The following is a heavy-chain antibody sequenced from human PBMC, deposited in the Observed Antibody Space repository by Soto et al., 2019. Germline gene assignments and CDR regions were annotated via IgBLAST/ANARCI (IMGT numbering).Heavy chain of an antibody. CDR3: ARGWVERLPRQPPSDY. J-gene: IGHJ4*02. D-gene: IGHD3-3*01. CDR1: GISLSAYW. Sequence: EVQLVESGGGLVQPGGSLRLSCAASGISLSAYWMHWVRQVPGKGLEWIARINEDGRSTSYMDSVKGRFTISRDNARDTLYLQMNILRLEDRAVYYCARGWVERLPRQPPSDYWGQGTLVTVSS. V-gene: IGHV3-74*01. CDR2: INEDGRST.